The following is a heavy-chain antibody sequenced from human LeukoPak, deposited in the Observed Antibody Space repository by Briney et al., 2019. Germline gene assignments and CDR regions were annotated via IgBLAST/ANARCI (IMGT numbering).Heavy chain of an antibody. Sequence: PGGSLRLSCAASGFTFSSYAMSWVRQAPGKGLEWVSVISGSGISTYYADSVKGRFTISRDNSKNTLYLQMNSLRAEDTAVYYCAKDLYCSSTSCYQPSGGDGDTFDYWGQGTLVTVSS. CDR3: AKDLYCSSTSCYQPSGGDGDTFDY. D-gene: IGHD2-2*01. CDR2: ISGSGIST. CDR1: GFTFSSYA. J-gene: IGHJ4*02. V-gene: IGHV3-23*01.